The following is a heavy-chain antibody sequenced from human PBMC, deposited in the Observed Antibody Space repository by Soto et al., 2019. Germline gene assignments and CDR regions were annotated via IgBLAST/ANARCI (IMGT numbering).Heavy chain of an antibody. D-gene: IGHD3-10*01. J-gene: IGHJ4*02. CDR3: ARHNYGSGSTYYDY. CDR2: IYYSGST. CDR1: GCSISSGGYY. V-gene: IGHV4-61*08. Sequence: SETLSLTCTVSGCSISSGGYYWSWIRQHPGKGLEWIGYIYYSGSTNYNPSLKSRVTISVDTSKNQFSLKLNSMTAADTAVYYCARHNYGSGSTYYDYWGQGTLVTVSS.